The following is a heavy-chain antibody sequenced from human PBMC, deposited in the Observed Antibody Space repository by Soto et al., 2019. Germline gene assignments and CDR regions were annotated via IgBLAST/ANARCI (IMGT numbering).Heavy chain of an antibody. CDR3: ARDNGNSY. CDR1: GFTFSSYW. Sequence: EVQLVESGGGLVQPGGSVRLSCAASGFTFSSYWMHWVRQAPGKGLMWVSRIHNDGSTTRYADSVKGRFTISRDNAKNTLYLQISSLRVEDTAVYSCARDNGNSYWGQGTLVTVSS. CDR2: IHNDGSTT. D-gene: IGHD1-7*01. J-gene: IGHJ4*01. V-gene: IGHV3-74*01.